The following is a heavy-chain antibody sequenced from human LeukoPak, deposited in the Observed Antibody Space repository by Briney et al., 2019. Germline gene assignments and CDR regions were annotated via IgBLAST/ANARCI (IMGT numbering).Heavy chain of an antibody. Sequence: GGSLRLSCAASGFTFSSYAMSWVRQAPGKGLEWVSAISGSGGSTYYADSVKGRFTISRDNSKNTLYLQMNSLRAEDTAVYYCAKAPGEGYCGGDCYPHYFDYWGQGTLVTVSS. CDR3: AKAPGEGYCGGDCYPHYFDY. D-gene: IGHD2-21*01. CDR2: ISGSGGST. V-gene: IGHV3-23*01. CDR1: GFTFSSYA. J-gene: IGHJ4*02.